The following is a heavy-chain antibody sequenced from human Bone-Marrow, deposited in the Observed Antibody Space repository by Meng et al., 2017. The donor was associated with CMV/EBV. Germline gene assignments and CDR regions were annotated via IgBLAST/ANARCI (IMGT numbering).Heavy chain of an antibody. CDR3: ARSQLRGATIIDY. CDR2: INPNSGGT. D-gene: IGHD1-26*01. V-gene: IGHV1-2*02. CDR1: GYTFTGYY. J-gene: IGHJ4*02. Sequence: ASVKVSCKASGYTFTGYYIHWVRQAPGQGLEWMGWINPNSGGTNYAQKFQGRVTMTRDTSISTAYMELSRLRSDDTAVYYCARSQLRGATIIDYWGQGTLVTVSS.